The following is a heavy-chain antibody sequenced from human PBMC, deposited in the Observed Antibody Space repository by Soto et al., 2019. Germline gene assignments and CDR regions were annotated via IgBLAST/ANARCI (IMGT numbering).Heavy chain of an antibody. D-gene: IGHD2-15*01. CDR2: IWYDGSNK. V-gene: IGHV3-33*01. CDR3: ARGGLGFSL. J-gene: IGHJ4*02. Sequence: GGALRLSCAASGFTFSSYGMHWVRQAPGKGLEWVAVIWYDGSNKYYADSVKGRFTISRDNSKNTLYLQMNSLRAEDTAVYYCARGGLGFSLWGQGTLVTVYS. CDR1: GFTFSSYG.